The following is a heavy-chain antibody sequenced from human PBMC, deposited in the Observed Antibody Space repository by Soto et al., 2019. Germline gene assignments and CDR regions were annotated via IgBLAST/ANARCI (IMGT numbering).Heavy chain of an antibody. CDR1: GGPISSYY. D-gene: IGHD2-2*01. CDR3: ARGGSLNCTSRSCYAYGGLDP. CDR2: FSYGGIT. J-gene: IGHJ5*02. V-gene: IGHV4-59*01. Sequence: SETLSLTCTVSGGPISSYYWSWIRQPPGKGLEWIGFFSYGGITNYNPSLKSRGTIPVDTSRNQFSLRLSSVTTADPAVDYCARGGSLNCTSRSCYAYGGLDPWGQGTLVTVSS.